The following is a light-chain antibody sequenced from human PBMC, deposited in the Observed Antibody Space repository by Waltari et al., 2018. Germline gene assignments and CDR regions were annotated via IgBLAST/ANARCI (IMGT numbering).Light chain of an antibody. CDR3: MQVLQTPLT. CDR1: QSLLHSNGYNY. CDR2: FGS. Sequence: DIVMTQSPLSLPVSPGEPASISCRSSQSLLHSNGYNYLDWYLQKPGQSPQLLIYFGSTRASGVPDRFSGSGSGTDFTLKISRVEAADVVVYYCMQVLQTPLTVGGGTTVEIK. J-gene: IGKJ4*01. V-gene: IGKV2-28*01.